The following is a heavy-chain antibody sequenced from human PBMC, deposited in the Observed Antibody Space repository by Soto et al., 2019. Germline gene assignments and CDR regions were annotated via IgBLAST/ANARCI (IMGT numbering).Heavy chain of an antibody. V-gene: IGHV4-4*02. CDR3: ARDPLGSTTPTDS. Sequence: QVQLQESGPGLVKPSGTLSLTCAVSGGSISSNNWWSWVRQPPGKGLEWIGEIDHSGSTKYNPSLKSRLPISVDKSKNHFPLNLNSVTAADTAVYYCARDPLGSTTPTDSWAQGTLVTVSS. D-gene: IGHD1-26*01. J-gene: IGHJ4*02. CDR2: IDHSGST. CDR1: GGSISSNNW.